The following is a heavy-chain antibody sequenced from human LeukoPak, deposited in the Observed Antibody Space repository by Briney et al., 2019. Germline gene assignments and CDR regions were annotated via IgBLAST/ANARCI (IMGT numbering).Heavy chain of an antibody. D-gene: IGHD3-10*01. CDR3: TRMPTGHDS. Sequence: SETLSLTCAVSGVSFNDYYWSCVRQTPGKGLEGIGEINHSGYTNDSPSLKSRVTLSSDTSKKHFSLNVMCVTAADERIYFLTRMPTGHDSWGQGNLVTVSS. J-gene: IGHJ5*01. CDR2: INHSGYT. CDR1: GVSFNDYY. V-gene: IGHV4-34*01.